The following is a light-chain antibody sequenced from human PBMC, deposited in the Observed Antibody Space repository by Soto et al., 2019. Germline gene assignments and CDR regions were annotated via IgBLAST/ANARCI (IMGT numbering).Light chain of an antibody. Sequence: HSVLTQPPSVSGAPGQRVTISCTGSSSNIGAGYDVHWYQQLPGTAPKLLIYGSSNRPSGVPDRFSGSNSGTSASLAITGLQAEDEADYYCQSYDSSLSGSVFGGGTKLTVL. CDR2: GSS. CDR1: SSNIGAGYD. CDR3: QSYDSSLSGSV. J-gene: IGLJ3*02. V-gene: IGLV1-40*01.